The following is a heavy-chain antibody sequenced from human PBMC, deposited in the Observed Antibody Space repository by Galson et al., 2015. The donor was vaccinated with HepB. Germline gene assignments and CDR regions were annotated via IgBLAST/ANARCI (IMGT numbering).Heavy chain of an antibody. J-gene: IGHJ4*02. CDR1: GFTFSSYG. Sequence: SLRLSCAASGFTFSSYGMHWVRQAPGKGLEWVAVISYDGSNKYYADSVKGRFTISRDNSKNTLYLQMNSLRAEDTAVYYCARETDSTVVTPAYWGQGTLVTVSS. CDR2: ISYDGSNK. CDR3: ARETDSTVVTPAY. D-gene: IGHD4-23*01. V-gene: IGHV3-30*03.